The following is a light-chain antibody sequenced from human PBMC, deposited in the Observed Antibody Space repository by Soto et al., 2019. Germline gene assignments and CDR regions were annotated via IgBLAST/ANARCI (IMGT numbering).Light chain of an antibody. CDR3: QQRYNWTIT. Sequence: EIVFTQSPATLSLSPGERATLSCRASQSISGYLGWYQQKPGQAPRLLIYADSNRETGIPARFSGSGSGREFTLTISSLEPEDFSVYYCQQRYNWTITFGQGTRLEIK. CDR1: QSISGY. CDR2: ADS. J-gene: IGKJ5*01. V-gene: IGKV3-11*02.